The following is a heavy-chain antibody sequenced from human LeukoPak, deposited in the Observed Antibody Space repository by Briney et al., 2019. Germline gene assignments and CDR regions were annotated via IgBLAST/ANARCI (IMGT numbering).Heavy chain of an antibody. CDR1: GYTFTGYY. V-gene: IGHV1-2*02. Sequence: ASVKVSCKASGYTFTGYYMHWVRQAPGQGLEWMGWINPNSGGTNYAQKFQGRVTMARDTSISTAYMELSRLRSDDTAVYYCARGAYSYGLYYYYYMDVWGKGTTVTISS. D-gene: IGHD5-18*01. CDR2: INPNSGGT. J-gene: IGHJ6*03. CDR3: ARGAYSYGLYYYYYMDV.